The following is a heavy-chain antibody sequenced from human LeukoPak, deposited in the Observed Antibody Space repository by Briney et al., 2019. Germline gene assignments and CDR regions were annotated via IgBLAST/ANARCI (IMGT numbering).Heavy chain of an antibody. CDR1: GFTFSSYW. V-gene: IGHV3-30*03. CDR3: VVWLTGVGFY. CDR2: ISYDGSNK. Sequence: PGGSLRLSCAASGFTFSSYWMHWVRQAPGKGLEWVAVISYDGSNKYYADSVKGRFTISRDNSKNTLYLQMNSLRAEDTAVYYCVVWLTGVGFYWGQGTLVTVSS. J-gene: IGHJ4*02. D-gene: IGHD3-9*01.